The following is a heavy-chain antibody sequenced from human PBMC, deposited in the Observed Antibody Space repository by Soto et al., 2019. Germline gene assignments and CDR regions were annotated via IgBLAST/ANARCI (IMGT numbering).Heavy chain of an antibody. V-gene: IGHV3-7*03. D-gene: IGHD2-8*01. CDR2: IKQDGSEK. J-gene: IGHJ6*02. Sequence: LRLSCAASGFTFSSYWMSWVRQAPGKGLEWVANIKQDGSEKYYVDSVKGRFTISRDNAKNSLYLQMNSLRAEDTAVYYCARDLELGYCTNGVCLYYYYGMDVWGQGTTVTVS. CDR3: ARDLELGYCTNGVCLYYYYGMDV. CDR1: GFTFSSYW.